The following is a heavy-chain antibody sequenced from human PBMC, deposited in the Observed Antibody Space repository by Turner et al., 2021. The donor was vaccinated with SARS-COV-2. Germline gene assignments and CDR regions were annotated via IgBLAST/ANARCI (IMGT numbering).Heavy chain of an antibody. D-gene: IGHD3-10*01. CDR3: ARLLNPGSYYYYYYGMDV. Sequence: QLQLQESGPGLVKPSEPLFLTGTVPGGSIGSSNYSWGWIRQPPGKGLEWIGSIYYSGSTYYNPSLNGRVTISVDTTKNQFSLKLSSVTAADPAVYYCARLLNPGSYYYYYYGMDVWGQGTTVTVSS. CDR2: IYYSGST. V-gene: IGHV4-39*01. J-gene: IGHJ6*02. CDR1: GGSIGSSNYS.